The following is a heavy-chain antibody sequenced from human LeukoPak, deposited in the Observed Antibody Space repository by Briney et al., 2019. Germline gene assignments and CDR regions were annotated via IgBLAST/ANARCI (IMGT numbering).Heavy chain of an antibody. CDR3: AKDQLRIVVVPAATLN. CDR2: ISGSGGST. Sequence: PGGSLRLSCAASGFTFSSYAMSWVRQAPGKGLEWVSAISGSGGSTCYADSVKGRFTISRDNSKNTLYLQMNSLRAEDTAVYYCAKDQLRIVVVPAATLNWGQGTLVTVSS. V-gene: IGHV3-23*01. D-gene: IGHD2-2*01. CDR1: GFTFSSYA. J-gene: IGHJ4*02.